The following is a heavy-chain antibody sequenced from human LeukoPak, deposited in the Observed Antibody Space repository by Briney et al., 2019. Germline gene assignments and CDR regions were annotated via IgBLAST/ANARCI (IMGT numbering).Heavy chain of an antibody. Sequence: GGSLRLSCAASGFTFSTYTMSWVRQAPGKGLEWVSAISGSGGSTYYADSVKGRFTISRDNSKNTLYLQLNSLRAEDTAVYYCAKKSGGDCHDYWRQGTLVTVSS. D-gene: IGHD2-21*02. J-gene: IGHJ4*02. CDR2: ISGSGGST. CDR3: AKKSGGDCHDY. CDR1: GFTFSTYT. V-gene: IGHV3-23*01.